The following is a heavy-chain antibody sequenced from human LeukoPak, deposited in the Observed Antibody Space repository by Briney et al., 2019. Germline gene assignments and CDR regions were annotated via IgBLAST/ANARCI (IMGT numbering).Heavy chain of an antibody. J-gene: IGHJ5*02. CDR1: GGSISSSSYY. CDR2: IYYSGST. CDR3: ARHSWGSAREDNWFDP. Sequence: RTSETLSLTCTVSGGSISSSSYYWGWIRQPPGKGLEWIGSIYYSGSTHYNPSLKSRVTISVDTSKNQFSLKLSSVTAADAAVYYCARHSWGSAREDNWFDPWGQGTLVTVSS. D-gene: IGHD3-10*01. V-gene: IGHV4-39*01.